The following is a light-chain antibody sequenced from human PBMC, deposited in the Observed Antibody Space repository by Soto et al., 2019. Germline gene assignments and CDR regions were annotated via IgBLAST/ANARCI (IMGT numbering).Light chain of an antibody. CDR2: YAS. CDR3: QQRCDWPLT. J-gene: IGKJ4*01. Sequence: AIQLTQSPSSLSASVGDRVTITCRASQDISGALAWYQQKPGKAPKLLIYYASTLESGVPSRFSGSGSATDFTLTISSLEPEDFAVYFCQQRCDWPLTFGGGTKVDIK. CDR1: QDISGA. V-gene: IGKV1-13*02.